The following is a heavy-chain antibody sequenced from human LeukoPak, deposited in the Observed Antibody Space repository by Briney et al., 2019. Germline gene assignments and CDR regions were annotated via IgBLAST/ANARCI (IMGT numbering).Heavy chain of an antibody. V-gene: IGHV3-21*01. CDR1: GFSFSSSW. D-gene: IGHD6-19*01. CDR2: ISSSSSYI. CDR3: ARVAYGYSSGWYGGGEFDY. Sequence: PGGSLRLSCAASGFSFSSSWMNWVRQAPGKGLEWVSSISSSSSYIYYADSVKGRFTISRDNAKNSLYLQMNSLRAEDTAVYYCARVAYGYSSGWYGGGEFDYWGQGTLVTVSS. J-gene: IGHJ4*02.